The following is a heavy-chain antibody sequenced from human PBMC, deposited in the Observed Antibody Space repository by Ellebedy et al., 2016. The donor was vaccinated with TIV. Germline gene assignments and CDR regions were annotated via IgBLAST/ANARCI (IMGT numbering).Heavy chain of an antibody. V-gene: IGHV3-74*01. CDR3: AKEIRTGSGAGFDV. D-gene: IGHD1-26*01. J-gene: IGHJ3*01. CDR2: INSDGSST. CDR1: GFTFSSYW. Sequence: GESLKISCAASGFTFSSYWMHWVRQAPGKGLVWVSRINSDGSSTSYADSVKGRFTISRDNAKNTLYLQMNSLRDEDTAVYYCAKEIRTGSGAGFDVWGQGTMVTVSS.